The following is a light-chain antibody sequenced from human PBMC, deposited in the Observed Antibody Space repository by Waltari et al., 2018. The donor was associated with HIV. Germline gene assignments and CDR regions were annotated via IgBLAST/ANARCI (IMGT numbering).Light chain of an antibody. CDR2: AVS. CDR3: CAYAAGHVSYV. CDR1: TSDVGFYVY. V-gene: IGLV2-11*01. J-gene: IGLJ1*01. Sequence: QSALTQPPSVSGSPGQSVSISCSGTTSDVGFYVYVSWYQQYPGNAPKRIIFAVSQRPAGVPERFSGSKSGNTASLTISGLQTEDEADYFCCAYAAGHVSYVFGNGTAVAVL.